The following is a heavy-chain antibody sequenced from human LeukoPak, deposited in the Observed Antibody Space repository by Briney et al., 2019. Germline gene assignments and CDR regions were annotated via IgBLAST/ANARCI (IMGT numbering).Heavy chain of an antibody. D-gene: IGHD1-1*01. J-gene: IGHJ4*02. Sequence: SQTLSLTCAISGDSVSSNSAAWNWIRQSPSGGLEWLGRTYYRSKWYSEYAVSVKSRITINPDTSKNQFSLQMNSVTPEDTAVYYCARIAGRQVDYWGQGTLVTVSS. V-gene: IGHV6-1*01. CDR3: ARIAGRQVDY. CDR1: GDSVSSNSAA. CDR2: TYYRSKWYS.